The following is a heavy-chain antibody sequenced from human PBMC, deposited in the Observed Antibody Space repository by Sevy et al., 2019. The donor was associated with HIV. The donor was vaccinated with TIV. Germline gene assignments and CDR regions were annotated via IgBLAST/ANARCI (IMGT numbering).Heavy chain of an antibody. J-gene: IGHJ6*02. CDR1: GFTFRNAW. V-gene: IGHV3-15*04. D-gene: IGHD5-18*01. CDR3: STDIVVQSGYSYDFSRINPDFSHNSGADV. Sequence: GGSLRLSCVASGFTFRNAWMTWVRQVPGKGLEWVGRIVNDPDGGTTDYAAPVKGRFIISRDDSKNKLYLQMNSLKTEDKAVYYCSTDIVVQSGYSYDFSRINPDFSHNSGADVWGQGTTVTVSS. CDR2: IVNDPDGGTT.